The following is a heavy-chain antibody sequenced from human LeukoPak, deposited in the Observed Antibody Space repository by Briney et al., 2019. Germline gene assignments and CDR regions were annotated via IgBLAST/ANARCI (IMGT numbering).Heavy chain of an antibody. J-gene: IGHJ4*02. CDR1: GFTFSNAW. V-gene: IGHV3-15*01. D-gene: IGHD1-7*01. Sequence: GGSLTLSCAASGFTFSNAWMSWVRPAPGDGLEWVGRIISKTDDGTTDYAARVKRRFTISPDEAKNTLYLQKNSVKTGDTAVYYCSAELRLELSNLLDYWGQGPLVTVSS. CDR2: IISKTDDGTT. CDR3: SAELRLELSNLLDY.